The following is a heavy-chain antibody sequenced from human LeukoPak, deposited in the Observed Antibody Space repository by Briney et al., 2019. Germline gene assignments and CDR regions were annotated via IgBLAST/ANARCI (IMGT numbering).Heavy chain of an antibody. J-gene: IGHJ6*03. D-gene: IGHD6-19*01. CDR2: IIGGGGST. CDR1: GFPFSSHG. Sequence: PGGTLRLSCAASGFPFSSHGMSWVRQAPGKGLEWVSGIIGGGGSTYYADSVKGRFTISGDNSRNTLFLQMNSLKTEDTAVYYCAKDIVIAVAGTERSPMDVWGKGTTVTISS. CDR3: AKDIVIAVAGTERSPMDV. V-gene: IGHV3-23*01.